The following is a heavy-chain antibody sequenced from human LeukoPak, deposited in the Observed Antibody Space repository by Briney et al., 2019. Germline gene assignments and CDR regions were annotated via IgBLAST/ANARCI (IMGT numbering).Heavy chain of an antibody. CDR3: ARKDSGYDSAFDI. D-gene: IGHD5-12*01. CDR1: GFTFSSYG. CDR2: IWYDGSNK. Sequence: PGRSLRLSCAASGFTFSSYGMHWVRQAPGKGLEWVAVIWYDGSNKYYADSVKGRFTISRDNSKNTLYLQMSSLRAEDTAVYYCARKDSGYDSAFDIWGQGTMVTVSS. V-gene: IGHV3-33*01. J-gene: IGHJ3*02.